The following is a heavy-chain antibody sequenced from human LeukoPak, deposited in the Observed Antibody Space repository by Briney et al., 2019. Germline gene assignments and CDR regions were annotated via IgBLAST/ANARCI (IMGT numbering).Heavy chain of an antibody. V-gene: IGHV4-34*01. CDR1: GGSFSGYY. CDR2: INHSGST. J-gene: IGHJ4*02. CDR3: ASRGSMSLIWY. Sequence: SETLSLTCAVYGGSFSGYYWSWIRQPPEKGLEWIGEINHSGSTNYNPSLKSRVTVSVDTSKNQFSLKLSSVTAADTAVYYCASRGSMSLIWYWGQGTLVTVSS. D-gene: IGHD3/OR15-3a*01.